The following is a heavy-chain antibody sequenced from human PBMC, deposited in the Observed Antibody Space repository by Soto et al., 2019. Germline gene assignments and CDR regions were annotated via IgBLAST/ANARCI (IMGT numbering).Heavy chain of an antibody. CDR2: IGGSGAGT. V-gene: IGHV3-23*01. J-gene: IGHJ4*02. Sequence: EVQLLESGGGLVQPGGSLRLSCAASGFTFSSYAMSWVRQAPGKGLEWVSGIGGSGAGTNYADSVKGRFTISRDNSKKTRYLQMSSLRAEDTAVYYCARGGGIAVAGTHLDYWGQGTLVTVSS. CDR3: ARGGGIAVAGTHLDY. D-gene: IGHD6-19*01. CDR1: GFTFSSYA.